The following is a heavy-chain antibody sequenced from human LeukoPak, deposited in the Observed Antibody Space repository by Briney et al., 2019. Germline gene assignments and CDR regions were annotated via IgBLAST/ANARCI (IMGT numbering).Heavy chain of an antibody. CDR3: ARVLTHSSGWYGAFDI. V-gene: IGHV4-34*01. J-gene: IGHJ3*02. CDR2: INHSGST. CDR1: GGSFSGYY. Sequence: TSETLSLTCAVYGGSFSGYYWSWIRQPPGKGLEWIEEINHSGSTNYNPSLKSRVTISVDTSKNQFSLKLSSVTAADTAVYYCARVLTHSSGWYGAFDIWGQGTMVTVSS. D-gene: IGHD6-19*01.